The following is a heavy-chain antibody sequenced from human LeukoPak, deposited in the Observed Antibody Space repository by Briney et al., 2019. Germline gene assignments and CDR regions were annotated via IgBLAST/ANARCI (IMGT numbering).Heavy chain of an antibody. CDR3: ARVSGGTEHEDY. V-gene: IGHV3-21*04. D-gene: IGHD2-15*01. J-gene: IGHJ4*02. Sequence: PGGSLRLTCAASGFTFSTYRMHWLPQAPGQELEWVSSIRSGSTYINYADSVKGRFTISRDDAKNSLYLQRNSLTTEDTAVYYCARVSGGTEHEDYWGQGTLFTVSS. CDR2: IRSGSTYI. CDR1: GFTFSTYR.